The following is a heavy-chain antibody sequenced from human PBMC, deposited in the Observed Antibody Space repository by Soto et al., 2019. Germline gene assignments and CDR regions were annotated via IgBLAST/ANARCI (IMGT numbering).Heavy chain of an antibody. CDR1: GGSFSGYY. V-gene: IGHV4-34*01. D-gene: IGHD3-10*01. J-gene: IGHJ5*02. CDR3: ARGRSYYGSGSQP. Sequence: QVQLQQWGAGLLKPSETLSLTCAVYGGSFSGYYWSWIRQPPGKGLEWIGEINHSGSTNYNPSLKSRVTISVDTSKNQFSLKLSSVTAADTAVYYCARGRSYYGSGSQPWGQGTLVTVSS. CDR2: INHSGST.